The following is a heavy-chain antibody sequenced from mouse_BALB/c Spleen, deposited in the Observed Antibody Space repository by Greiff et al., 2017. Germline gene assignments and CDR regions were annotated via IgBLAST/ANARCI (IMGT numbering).Heavy chain of an antibody. CDR1: GFTFSDFY. J-gene: IGHJ4*01. D-gene: IGHD2-2*01. CDR2: SRNKANDYTT. Sequence: EVKVVESGGGLVQPGGSLRLSCATAGFTFSDFYMEWVRQPPGKRLEWIAASRNKANDYTTEYSASVKGRFSVSIDTYQSILYLQMNALRAEDTAIYCCGRGGTIYYGYDNAMDYWGEGTSVTVSA. V-gene: IGHV7-1*02. CDR3: GRGGTIYYGYDNAMDY.